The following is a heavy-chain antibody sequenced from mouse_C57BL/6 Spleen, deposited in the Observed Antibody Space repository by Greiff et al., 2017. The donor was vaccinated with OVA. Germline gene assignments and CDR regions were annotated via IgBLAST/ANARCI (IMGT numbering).Heavy chain of an antibody. Sequence: VMLVESGAELARPGASVKLSCKASGYTFTSYGISWVKQRTGQGLEWIGEIYPRSGNTYYNEKFKGKATLTADKSSSTAYMELRSLTSEDSAVYFCAIYYDYDGFAYWGQGTLVTVSA. V-gene: IGHV1-81*01. CDR3: AIYYDYDGFAY. J-gene: IGHJ3*01. D-gene: IGHD2-4*01. CDR1: GYTFTSYG. CDR2: IYPRSGNT.